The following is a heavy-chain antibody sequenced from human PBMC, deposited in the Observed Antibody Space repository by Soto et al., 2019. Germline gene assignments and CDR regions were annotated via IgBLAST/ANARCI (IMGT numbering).Heavy chain of an antibody. CDR3: ARLGGYCSSTSCYGYYGMDV. CDR2: IYYSGIT. V-gene: IGHV4-59*08. CDR1: GGSISTYY. Sequence: SETLSLTCTVSGGSISTYYWSWIRQPPGKGLEWIGYIYYSGITNYNPSLKSRVTKSVDTSKNQFSLKMSSVTAADTVLYYCARLGGYCSSTSCYGYYGMDVWGQGTTVT. D-gene: IGHD2-2*01. J-gene: IGHJ6*02.